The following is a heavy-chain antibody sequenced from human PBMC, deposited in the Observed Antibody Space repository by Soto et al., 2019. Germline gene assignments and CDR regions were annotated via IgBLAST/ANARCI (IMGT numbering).Heavy chain of an antibody. CDR2: IYYSGST. CDR1: GGSISSGDYY. CDR3: ARDRSGSFCISTSCPNWFAP. V-gene: IGHV4-30-4*01. Sequence: SETLSLTCTVSGGSISSGDYYWSWIRQPPGKGLEWIGYIYYSGSTYYNPSLKSRVTISVDTSKNQFSLKLSSVTAADTAVYYCARDRSGSFCISTSCPNWFAPGGRGTLVTVSS. J-gene: IGHJ5*02. D-gene: IGHD2-2*01.